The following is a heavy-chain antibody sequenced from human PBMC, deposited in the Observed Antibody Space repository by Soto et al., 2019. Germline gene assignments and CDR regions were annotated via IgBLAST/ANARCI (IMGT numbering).Heavy chain of an antibody. CDR2: IYYSGST. CDR1: GCSISSYY. D-gene: IGHD3-10*01. J-gene: IGHJ4*02. V-gene: IGHV4-59*08. CDR3: ARHNYGSGSTYFDY. Sequence: SETLCLTGTVSGCSISSYYWSWIRQPPGKGLEWIGYIYYSGSTNYNPSLKSRVTISVDTSKNQFSLKLNSMTAADTAVYYCARHNYGSGSTYFDYWGQGTLVTVSS.